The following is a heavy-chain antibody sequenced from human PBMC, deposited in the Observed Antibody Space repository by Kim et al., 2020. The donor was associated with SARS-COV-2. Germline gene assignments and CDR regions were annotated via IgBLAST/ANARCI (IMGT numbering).Heavy chain of an antibody. D-gene: IGHD6-19*01. CDR2: ISGSGGST. J-gene: IGHJ4*02. CDR3: AKASGWYSDRNVFDY. V-gene: IGHV3-23*01. CDR1: GFTFSSYA. Sequence: GGSQRLSCAASGFTFSSYAMSWVRQAPGKGLEWVSAISGSGGSTYYADSVKGRYTISRDNSKNTMYLQMNSLRAEDTAVYYCAKASGWYSDRNVFDYWGQGTLVTVSS.